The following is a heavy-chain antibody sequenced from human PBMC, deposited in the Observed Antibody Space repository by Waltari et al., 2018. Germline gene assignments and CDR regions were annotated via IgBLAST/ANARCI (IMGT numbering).Heavy chain of an antibody. CDR1: GSSIRSGYS. J-gene: IGHJ3*02. CDR2: IYHSGST. D-gene: IGHD5-12*01. V-gene: IGHV4-38-2*01. Sequence: QLQLQESCPGLVKPSETLPPTCAVSGSSIRSGYSWGWIRPPPGKGLEWIGSIYHSGSTYYNPSLKSRVTISVDTSKNQFSLKLSSVTAADTAVYYCARNLNIVATITAFDIWGQGTMVTVSS. CDR3: ARNLNIVATITAFDI.